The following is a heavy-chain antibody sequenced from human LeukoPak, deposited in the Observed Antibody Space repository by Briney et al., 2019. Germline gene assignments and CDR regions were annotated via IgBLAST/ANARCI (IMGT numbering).Heavy chain of an antibody. D-gene: IGHD1-26*01. Sequence: SETLSLTCTVSGGSISSGGYYWSWIRQPPGKGLEWIGYIYYSGSTNYSPSLKSRVTMSVDTSKNQFSLKLSSVTAADTAVYYCARCRLESGSYYYFDYWGQGTLVTVSS. CDR2: IYYSGST. CDR3: ARCRLESGSYYYFDY. CDR1: GGSISSGGYY. J-gene: IGHJ4*02. V-gene: IGHV4-61*08.